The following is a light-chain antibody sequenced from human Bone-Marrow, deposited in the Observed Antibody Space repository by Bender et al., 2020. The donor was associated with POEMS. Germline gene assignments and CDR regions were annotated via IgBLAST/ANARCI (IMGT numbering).Light chain of an antibody. CDR3: AAWEDSLNGWV. CDR2: LNN. J-gene: IGLJ3*02. V-gene: IGLV1-44*01. Sequence: QSVLTQPPSASGTPGQRVTISCSGSSSNIGTNPVNWYQQLPGTAPKLLIHLNNQRPSGVPDRFSGSTSGTSAFLVITGLRSEDEADYYCAAWEDSLNGWVFGGGTKLTVL. CDR1: SSNIGTNP.